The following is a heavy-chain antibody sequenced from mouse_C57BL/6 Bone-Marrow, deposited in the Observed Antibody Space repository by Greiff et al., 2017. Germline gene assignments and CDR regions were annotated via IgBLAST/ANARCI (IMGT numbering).Heavy chain of an antibody. CDR1: GYTFTDYY. CDR3: ASSDDYLPIYYDFDY. CDR2: IYPNIGGT. J-gene: IGHJ4*01. V-gene: IGHV1-18*01. Sequence: VQLQQSGPELVKPGASVKISCKASGYTFTDYYMDWVKQSPGQSLEWIGEIYPNIGGTIYNQKFKGKATMTADKASSTAYMELRSLTSEDTAVYYCASSDDYLPIYYDFDYWGQGTSVTVSS. D-gene: IGHD1-1*01.